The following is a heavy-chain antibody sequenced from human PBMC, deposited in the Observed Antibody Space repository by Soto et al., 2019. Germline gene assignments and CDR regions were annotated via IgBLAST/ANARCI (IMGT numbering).Heavy chain of an antibody. D-gene: IGHD2-21*02. V-gene: IGHV4-4*02. J-gene: IGHJ4*02. CDR2: IYHSGST. CDR3: ARRGGGVVLTATTPFDY. Sequence: QVPLQESGPRLVRPSGTLSLTCTVSSGSISTANWWSWVRQPPGRGQEWIGEIYHSGSTNYNLSLKSRVTLSVDKSKNQFSLRLSSVTAADTAMYYCARRGGGVVLTATTPFDYWGQGTLVTVSS. CDR1: SGSISTANW.